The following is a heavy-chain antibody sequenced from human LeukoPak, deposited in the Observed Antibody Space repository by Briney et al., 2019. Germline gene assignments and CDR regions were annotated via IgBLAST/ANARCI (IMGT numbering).Heavy chain of an antibody. CDR2: IHPSGTL. V-gene: IGHV4-31*03. J-gene: IGHJ4*02. D-gene: IGHD3-22*01. CDR1: GASFSSGDQY. Sequence: SQTLFLTCTVSGASFSSGDQYWNWIRQRPGEGLEWIGSIHPSGTLYNNPSLESRVTISIDTSKNQFSLNLNSVTAADTAVYFCSRGLDSRKLGYWGQGTLVTVSS. CDR3: SRGLDSRKLGY.